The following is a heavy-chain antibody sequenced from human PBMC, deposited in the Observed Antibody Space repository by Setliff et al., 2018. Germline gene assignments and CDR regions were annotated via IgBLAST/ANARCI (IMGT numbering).Heavy chain of an antibody. Sequence: GESLKISCKASGYSFTTNWIGWVRQMPGKGLEWMGIIYPGDSDTRYSPSFQGPVTFSADKSISTAYLQWSSLKTEDTAVYYCARVTSGDQGYSFDYWGQGTLVTVSS. CDR1: GYSFTTNW. D-gene: IGHD1-26*01. CDR3: ARVTSGDQGYSFDY. J-gene: IGHJ4*02. CDR2: IYPGDSDT. V-gene: IGHV5-51*01.